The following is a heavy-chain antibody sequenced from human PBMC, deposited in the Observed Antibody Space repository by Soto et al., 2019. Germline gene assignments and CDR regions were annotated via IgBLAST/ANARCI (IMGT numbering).Heavy chain of an antibody. CDR3: HTIFGTIPRNYYYYYMDV. Sequence: QVQLVQSGAEVKKPGASVKVSCKASGYTVTSYAMHWVRQAPGQRHEWRGWINAGNGNTKYSQKFQGRVTITRDTSESTAYMELSSLRSEDTAVYYCHTIFGTIPRNYYYYYMDVWGKGTTVTVSS. D-gene: IGHD3-3*01. J-gene: IGHJ6*03. CDR2: INAGNGNT. CDR1: GYTVTSYA. V-gene: IGHV1-3*01.